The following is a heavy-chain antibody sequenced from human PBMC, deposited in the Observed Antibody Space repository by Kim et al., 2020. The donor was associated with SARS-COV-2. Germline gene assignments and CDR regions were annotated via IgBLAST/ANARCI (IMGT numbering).Heavy chain of an antibody. CDR1: GFSFSTYW. Sequence: GGSLRLSCAASGFSFSTYWMTWVRQPPGKGLEWMANIKEDGSQKYYVDSVKGRFTISRDNAKNSLYLQMNSLRAEDTAVYYCARVGGGSYYGPDFWGQGTLVTVSS. J-gene: IGHJ4*02. CDR2: IKEDGSQK. V-gene: IGHV3-7*03. CDR3: ARVGGGSYYGPDF. D-gene: IGHD1-26*01.